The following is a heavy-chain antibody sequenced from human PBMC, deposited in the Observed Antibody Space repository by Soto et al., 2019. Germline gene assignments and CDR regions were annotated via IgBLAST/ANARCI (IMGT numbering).Heavy chain of an antibody. CDR1: GGSISSGGYY. D-gene: IGHD2-21*01. J-gene: IGHJ4*02. Sequence: SQTLSLTCAVSGGSISSGGYYWSWVRQHPGRGLEWIGYIYYSGSTYYNPSLKSRVTISLDTSKNQFSLKLSSVTDADTAVYYRARPVPGDINFDYWGQGTLVAASS. V-gene: IGHV4-31*11. CDR3: ARPVPGDINFDY. CDR2: IYYSGST.